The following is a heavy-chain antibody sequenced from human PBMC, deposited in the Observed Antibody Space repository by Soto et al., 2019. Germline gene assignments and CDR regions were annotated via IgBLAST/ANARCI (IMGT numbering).Heavy chain of an antibody. Sequence: ASVKVSCKVSGYTLTELSMHWVRQAPGKGLEWMGGFDPEDGETIYAQKFQGRVTMTEDTSTDTAYMELSSLRSEDTAVYYCAPAGHRGLVLTGAFDIWPQAIMVNVS. D-gene: IGHD3-9*01. CDR1: GYTLTELS. CDR3: APAGHRGLVLTGAFDI. J-gene: IGHJ3*02. V-gene: IGHV1-24*01. CDR2: FDPEDGET.